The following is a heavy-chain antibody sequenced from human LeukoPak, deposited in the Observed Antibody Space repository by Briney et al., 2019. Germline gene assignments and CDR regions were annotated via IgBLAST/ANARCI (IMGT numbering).Heavy chain of an antibody. CDR3: ARGDSSGSSYLY. Sequence: SETLSLTCTVCGGSISSYYCSWVRQPPGKGLEWLGYIYYSWSTNYIPSLMRRVPISLHTSKNHFSLNFTSVPAADTAVYYCARGDSSGSSYLYWLQGTLLTVSS. J-gene: IGHJ4*02. D-gene: IGHD3-10*01. CDR1: GGSISSYY. CDR2: IYYSWST. V-gene: IGHV4-59*01.